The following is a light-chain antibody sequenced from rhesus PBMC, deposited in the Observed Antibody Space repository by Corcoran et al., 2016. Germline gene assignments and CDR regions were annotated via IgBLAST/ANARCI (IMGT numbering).Light chain of an antibody. CDR1: QSLLDSEDGNTY. Sequence: DIAMTQTPLSLPVTPGEAASISCRSSQSLLDSEDGNTYLDWYLQKPGQAPHLLIHEVCNRAPGVPARVSGSGADTDFKLKIRRLEAEDVGVYYCMQGLELPLTFGGGTKVEIK. CDR3: MQGLELPLT. V-gene: IGKV2-104*02. CDR2: EVC. J-gene: IGKJ4*01.